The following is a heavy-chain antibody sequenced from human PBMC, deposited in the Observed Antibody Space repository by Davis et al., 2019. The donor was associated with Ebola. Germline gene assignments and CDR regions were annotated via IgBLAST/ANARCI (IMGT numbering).Heavy chain of an antibody. CDR1: GFTFTSYV. CDR3: AKDDPNIWFDV. CDR2: HGTSGDT. V-gene: IGHV3-23*01. Sequence: GGSLRPSCAASGFTFTSYVMSWVRQAPGKWLEWVSTHGTSGDTYYADSVKGRFTISRDNSKNTLHLQMNSLRVEDTAIYYCAKDDPNIWFDVWGQGTMVAVSS. D-gene: IGHD2/OR15-2a*01. J-gene: IGHJ3*01.